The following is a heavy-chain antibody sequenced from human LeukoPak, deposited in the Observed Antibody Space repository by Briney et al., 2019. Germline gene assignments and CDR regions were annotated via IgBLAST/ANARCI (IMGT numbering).Heavy chain of an antibody. V-gene: IGHV3-30-3*01. CDR1: GFTFSSYA. J-gene: IGHJ6*02. D-gene: IGHD3-16*01. CDR3: ARAWDYYYGMDV. Sequence: GRSLRLSCAASGFTFSSYAMHWVRQAPDKGLEWVAVISYDGSNKYYADSVKGRFTISRDNSKNTLYLQMNSLRAEDTAVYYCARAWDYYYGMDVWGQGTTVTVSS. CDR2: ISYDGSNK.